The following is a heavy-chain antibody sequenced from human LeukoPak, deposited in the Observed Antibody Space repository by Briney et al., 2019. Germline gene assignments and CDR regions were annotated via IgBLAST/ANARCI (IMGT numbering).Heavy chain of an antibody. Sequence: PGGSLTLSCSASGFTFCTLAMHWLPQAPGKGLEYVTAISSNGATTYYADSVTVRFTRSRDNSRIMLYFQMGSLRPEDTAVCYCVKIVMAGGYFDYWGQGTLVTVSS. D-gene: IGHD3-16*01. J-gene: IGHJ4*02. V-gene: IGHV3-64*05. CDR1: GFTFCTLA. CDR2: ISSNGATT. CDR3: VKIVMAGGYFDY.